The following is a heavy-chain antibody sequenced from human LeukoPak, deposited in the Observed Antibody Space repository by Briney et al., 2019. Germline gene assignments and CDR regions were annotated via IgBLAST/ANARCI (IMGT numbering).Heavy chain of an antibody. V-gene: IGHV4-59*08. CDR1: GGSISSYY. CDR3: ARQGYDILTGYIDAFDI. J-gene: IGHJ3*02. Sequence: KPSETLSLTCTVSGGSISSYYWSWIRQPPGKGLEWIGYISYGGSTNYNPSLKSRVTISIDTSKNQFSLKLRSVTAADTAIYYCARQGYDILTGYIDAFDIWGQGTMVTVSS. CDR2: ISYGGST. D-gene: IGHD3-9*01.